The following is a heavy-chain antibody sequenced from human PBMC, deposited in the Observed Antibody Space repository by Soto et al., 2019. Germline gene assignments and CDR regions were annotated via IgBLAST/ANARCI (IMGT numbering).Heavy chain of an antibody. CDR1: GYTFTGYY. D-gene: IGHD3-22*01. J-gene: IGHJ4*02. CDR2: INPNSGGT. V-gene: IGHV1-2*02. Sequence: ASVKVSCKASGYTFTGYYMHWVRQAPGQGLEWMGWINPNSGGTNYAQKFQGRVTMTRDTSISTAYMELSRLRSDDTAVYYCARGMNKITMIVVVIDYWGQGTLVTVSS. CDR3: ARGMNKITMIVVVIDY.